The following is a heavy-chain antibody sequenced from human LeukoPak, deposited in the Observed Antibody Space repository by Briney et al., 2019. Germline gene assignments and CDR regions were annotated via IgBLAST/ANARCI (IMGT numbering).Heavy chain of an antibody. CDR3: ARDKEQWLVKVDY. Sequence: PGGSLRLSCAASGFTFSSYSMNWVRQAPGKGLEWVSSISSSSSYIYYADSVKGRFTISRDNAKNSLYLQMNSLRAEDTAVYYCARDKEQWLVKVDYWGQGTLVTVSS. CDR2: ISSSSSYI. D-gene: IGHD6-19*01. J-gene: IGHJ4*02. CDR1: GFTFSSYS. V-gene: IGHV3-21*01.